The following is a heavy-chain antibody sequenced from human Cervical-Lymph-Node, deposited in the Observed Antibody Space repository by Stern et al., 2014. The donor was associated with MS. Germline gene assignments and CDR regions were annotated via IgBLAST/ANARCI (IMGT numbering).Heavy chain of an antibody. J-gene: IGHJ4*02. CDR2: IIPMFGTR. V-gene: IGHV1-69*06. CDR1: GDTFTNYA. Sequence: QVQLGQSGAEVKKPGSSVKISCKASGDTFTNYAMNWVRQAPGQGLVWMGGIIPMFGTRNQTQHLQGRVSFTADRSTNTAFLELSSLKSGDTAVYYCVLQTLGATYWGQGTLVTVSS. CDR3: VLQTLGATY. D-gene: IGHD3-10*01.